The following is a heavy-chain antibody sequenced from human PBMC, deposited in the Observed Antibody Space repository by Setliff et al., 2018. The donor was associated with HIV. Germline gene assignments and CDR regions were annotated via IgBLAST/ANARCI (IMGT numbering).Heavy chain of an antibody. CDR1: GGSFSGYY. CDR3: ARVRTGGYFDF. CDR2: INQSGST. Sequence: SETLSLTCAVYGGSFSGYYWSWIRQPPGKGLEWIGEINQSGSTNYNPSLKSRATKSVDRSKNQFSLKLSSVTAADTAVYYCARVRTGGYFDFWGQGTLVTVSS. J-gene: IGHJ4*02. D-gene: IGHD3-10*01. V-gene: IGHV4-34*01.